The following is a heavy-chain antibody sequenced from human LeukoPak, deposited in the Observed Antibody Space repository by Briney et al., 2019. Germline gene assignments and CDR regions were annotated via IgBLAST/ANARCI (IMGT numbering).Heavy chain of an antibody. CDR2: IYYSGST. V-gene: IGHV4-39*01. J-gene: IGHJ5*01. Sequence: SETLSLTCTVSGGSISSSSYYWGWIRQPPGKGLEWIGSIYYSGSTYYNPSLKGRVTISVDTSKNQFSLKLSSVTAADTAVYYCAQWIDYYGSGRGNWFDSWGQGTLVTVSS. CDR1: GGSISSSSYY. CDR3: AQWIDYYGSGRGNWFDS. D-gene: IGHD3-10*01.